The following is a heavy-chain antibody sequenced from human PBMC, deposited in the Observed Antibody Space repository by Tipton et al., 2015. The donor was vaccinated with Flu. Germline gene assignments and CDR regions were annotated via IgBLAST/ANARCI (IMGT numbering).Heavy chain of an antibody. CDR1: GGSVNGYF. J-gene: IGHJ4*02. Sequence: TLSLTCTVSGGSVNGYFWSWIRQPPGKGLEWIGGLSYSGNTYYNPSLKSRVTISVDTSKSQFSLMLRSVTAADTAVYYCARLSYYDVDLKSFYFDYWGQGALVTVSS. CDR3: ARLSYYDVDLKSFYFDY. V-gene: IGHV4-59*05. D-gene: IGHD3-10*02. CDR2: LSYSGNT.